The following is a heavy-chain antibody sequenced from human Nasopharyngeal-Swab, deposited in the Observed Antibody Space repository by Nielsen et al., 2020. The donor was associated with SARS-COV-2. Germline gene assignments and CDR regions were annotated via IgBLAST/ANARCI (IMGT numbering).Heavy chain of an antibody. CDR2: INNRGDDT. CDR1: GFTFSNYA. V-gene: IGHV3-23*01. J-gene: IGHJ5*02. D-gene: IGHD5-12*01. Sequence: GGSLRLSCAASGFTFSNYAMSWVRQAPGKGLEWVSTINNRGDDTHYVDSVRGRFTVSRDNSKNTLYLQMNSLRGEDTAIYYCVKDLAYDEVSWGQGTLVTVS. CDR3: VKDLAYDEVS.